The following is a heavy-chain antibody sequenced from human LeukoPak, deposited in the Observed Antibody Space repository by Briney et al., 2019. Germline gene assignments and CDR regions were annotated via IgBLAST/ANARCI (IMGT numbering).Heavy chain of an antibody. Sequence: SETLSLTCTVSGGSINNYYWSWIRQPPGKGLEWIGCIYNSGSTDYNPSLKSRVTISVDTSKKQFSLRLSSVTAADTAVYYCARSYHYGSGSYSYYFDYWGQGTLVTVSS. V-gene: IGHV4-59*08. CDR2: IYNSGST. CDR1: GGSINNYY. D-gene: IGHD3-10*01. J-gene: IGHJ4*02. CDR3: ARSYHYGSGSYSYYFDY.